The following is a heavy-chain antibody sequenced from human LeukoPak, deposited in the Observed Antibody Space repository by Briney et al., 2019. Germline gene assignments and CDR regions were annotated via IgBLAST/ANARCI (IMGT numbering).Heavy chain of an antibody. Sequence: ASVKVSCKASGYTFTSYYMHWVRPAPGQGLEWMGIINPSGGSTSYAQKFQGRVTMTRDTSTSTVYMELSSLRSEDTAVYYCARVPGVGYGDYEYYFDYWGQGTLVTVSS. D-gene: IGHD4-17*01. CDR1: GYTFTSYY. J-gene: IGHJ4*02. CDR3: ARVPGVGYGDYEYYFDY. CDR2: INPSGGST. V-gene: IGHV1-46*01.